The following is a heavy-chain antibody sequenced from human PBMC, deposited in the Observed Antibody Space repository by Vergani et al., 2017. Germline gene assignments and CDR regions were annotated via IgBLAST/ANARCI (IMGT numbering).Heavy chain of an antibody. V-gene: IGHV4-59*12. J-gene: IGHJ4*02. D-gene: IGHD6-6*01. CDR1: GGSISSYY. CDR3: ARGGSSSGGVDY. Sequence: QVQLQESGPGLVQPSETLSLTCTVSGGSISSYYWSWIRQPPGKGVEWIGYIYYSGSTNYNPSIKSRVTISVDTSKNQFSLKLSTVTAADTAVYYCARGGSSSGGVDYWGQGTLVTVSS. CDR2: IYYSGST.